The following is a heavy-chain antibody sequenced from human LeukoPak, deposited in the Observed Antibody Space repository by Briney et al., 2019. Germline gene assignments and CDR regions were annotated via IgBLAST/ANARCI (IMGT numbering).Heavy chain of an antibody. CDR2: ISGSSETT. D-gene: IGHD6-13*01. J-gene: IGHJ4*02. V-gene: IGHV3-23*01. CDR1: RLAPSGFA. Sequence: CPRPSPAAPRLAPSGFAMSCGPQAPGQGLGGASGISGSSETTKSADSVKARFTIPRDNPRTTPYLQLNTLTADDTAVYYCAKEGRVAAGTGDYLDCWGQGTLVSASS. CDR3: AKEGRVAAGTGDYLDC.